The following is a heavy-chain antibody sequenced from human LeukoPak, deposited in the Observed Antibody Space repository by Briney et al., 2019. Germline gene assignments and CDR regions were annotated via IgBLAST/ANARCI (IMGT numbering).Heavy chain of an antibody. V-gene: IGHV1-2*02. CDR3: ARGDYYGSPKVVAA. CDR1: GYTFTPYD. J-gene: IGHJ5*02. CDR2: INPNSGDT. Sequence: GASVKVSCKASGYTFTPYDINWVRQAPGQGLEWIGWINPNSGDTNYAQKFQDRVTMTRDTSISTAYIELNFLRSDDTAVFYCARGDYYGSPKVVAAWGQGTLVTVSS. D-gene: IGHD3-10*01.